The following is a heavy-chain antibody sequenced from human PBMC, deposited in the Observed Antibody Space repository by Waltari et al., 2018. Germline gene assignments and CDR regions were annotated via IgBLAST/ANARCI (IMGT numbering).Heavy chain of an antibody. CDR3: ATATYYYGSGSYYNEKYFDL. CDR1: GGTFSSYA. J-gene: IGHJ2*01. D-gene: IGHD3-10*01. CDR2: LIPIFGTA. V-gene: IGHV1-69*05. Sequence: QVQLVQSGAEVKKPGSSVKVSCKASGGTFSSYAISWVRQAPGQGLEWMGGLIPIFGTANYAQKFQGRVTITTDESTSTAYMELSSLRSEDTAVYYCATATYYYGSGSYYNEKYFDLWGRGTLVTVSS.